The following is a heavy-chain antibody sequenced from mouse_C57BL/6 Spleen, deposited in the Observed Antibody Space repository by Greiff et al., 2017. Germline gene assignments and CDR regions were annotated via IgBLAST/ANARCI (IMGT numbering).Heavy chain of an antibody. Sequence: EVHLVESGEGLVKPGGSLKLPCAASGFTFSSYAMSWVRQTPEKRLEWVAYISSGGDYIYYADTVKGRFTISRDNARNTLYLQMSSLKSEDTAMYYCTRAYSNYDMDYWGQGTSVTVSS. CDR1: GFTFSSYA. CDR3: TRAYSNYDMDY. D-gene: IGHD2-5*01. V-gene: IGHV5-9-1*02. J-gene: IGHJ4*01. CDR2: ISSGGDYI.